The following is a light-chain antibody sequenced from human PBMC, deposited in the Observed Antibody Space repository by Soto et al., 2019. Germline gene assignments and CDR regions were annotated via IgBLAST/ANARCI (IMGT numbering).Light chain of an antibody. CDR2: LKSDGSQ. Sequence: QSVLTQSPSASASLGASVKLTCTLSSGHSSYAIAWHQQQPEKGPRYLMKLKSDGSQSKGDGIPDRFSGSSSGAERYLTISSLQSEDEADYYCQTWDTRIRVVFGGGTKVTVL. J-gene: IGLJ2*01. CDR3: QTWDTRIRVV. V-gene: IGLV4-69*01. CDR1: SGHSSYA.